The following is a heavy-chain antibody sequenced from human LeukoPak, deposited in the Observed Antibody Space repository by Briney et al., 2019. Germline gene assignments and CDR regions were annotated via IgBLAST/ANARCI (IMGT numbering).Heavy chain of an antibody. CDR3: ARDLDTAMVWYFDY. V-gene: IGHV3-21*01. D-gene: IGHD5-18*01. CDR1: GFTFSSYN. J-gene: IGHJ4*02. CDR2: ISSSSSYI. Sequence: GGSLRLSCAASGFTFSSYNMNWVRQAPGKGLEWVSSISSSSSYIYYADSVKGRFTISRDNAKNSLYLQMNSLRAEDTAVYYCARDLDTAMVWYFDYWGQGTLVTVSS.